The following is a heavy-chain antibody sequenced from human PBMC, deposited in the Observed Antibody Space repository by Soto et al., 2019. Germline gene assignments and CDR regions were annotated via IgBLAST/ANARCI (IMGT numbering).Heavy chain of an antibody. CDR3: ARARITVAARPDAFDV. CDR2: VYHSGTT. CDR1: GGSVTTSKW. V-gene: IGHV4-4*02. J-gene: IGHJ3*01. D-gene: IGHD6-6*01. Sequence: QVLLQEPGPGLVKPSGTLSLTCTISGGSVTTSKWWNWVRQPPGKGLEWIGEVYHSGTTNYNPSLESRVTISVDKSKNQFSLKLSPVTAADTAVYFCARARITVAARPDAFDVWGQGTLVTVSS.